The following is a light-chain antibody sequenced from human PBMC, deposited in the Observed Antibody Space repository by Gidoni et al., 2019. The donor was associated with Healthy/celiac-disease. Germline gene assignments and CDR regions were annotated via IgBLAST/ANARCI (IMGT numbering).Light chain of an antibody. CDR3: LQDYNYLLT. CDR1: QGIRND. V-gene: IGKV1-6*01. Sequence: AIQSTQSPSSLSAAVGDRVTITCRASQGIRNDLGWYQQKPGKAPKLLIYAASSLQSGVPSRFSGSGSGTDFTLTISSLQPEDFVTYYCLQDYNYLLTFGGGTKVEIK. CDR2: AAS. J-gene: IGKJ4*01.